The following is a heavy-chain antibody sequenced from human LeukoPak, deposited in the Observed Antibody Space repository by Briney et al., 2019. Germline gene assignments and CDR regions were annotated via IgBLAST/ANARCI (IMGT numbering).Heavy chain of an antibody. J-gene: IGHJ4*02. Sequence: GESLKISCKGSGYSFTSYWIGWVRQKPGEGLEWMGIIYPGDSDTRYSPSLQGQVTFSVDKSLNTAYLQWSSLKASDTGIYYCARRVEVLTGYFESWGQGTLVSVSS. CDR2: IYPGDSDT. V-gene: IGHV5-51*01. D-gene: IGHD3-9*01. CDR1: GYSFTSYW. CDR3: ARRVEVLTGYFES.